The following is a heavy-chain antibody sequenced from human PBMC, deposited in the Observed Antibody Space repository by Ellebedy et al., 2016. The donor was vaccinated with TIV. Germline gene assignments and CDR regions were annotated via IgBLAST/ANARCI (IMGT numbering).Heavy chain of an antibody. D-gene: IGHD6-19*01. CDR1: GGSISSGGYY. J-gene: IGHJ4*02. V-gene: IGHV4-31*03. CDR2: IYHSGST. CDR3: ARDTPHSSYQT. Sequence: MPSETLSLTCTVSGGSISSGGYYWNWIRQHQGKGLEWIGYIYHSGSTYYNPSPKSRLSMSVDTSNNQLSLKLTSVTAADTAVYYCARDTPHSSYQTWGQGTLVTVSS.